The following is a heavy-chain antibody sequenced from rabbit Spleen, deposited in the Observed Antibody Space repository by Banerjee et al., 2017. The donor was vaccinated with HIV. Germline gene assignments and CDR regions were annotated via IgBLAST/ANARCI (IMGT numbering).Heavy chain of an antibody. CDR2: INAVTGKA. D-gene: IGHD6-1*01. CDR3: ARAGVNIFDVYGYATGEWNL. CDR1: GFSFSGSYW. Sequence: QSLEESGGDLVKPGGTLTLTCTASGFSFSGSYWICWVRQTPGKGLEWIACINAVTGKAVYASWAIGRFTISKTSSTAVTLQMTSLTAADTATYFCARAGVNIFDVYGYATGEWNLWGPGTLVTVS. J-gene: IGHJ4*01. V-gene: IGHV1S40*01.